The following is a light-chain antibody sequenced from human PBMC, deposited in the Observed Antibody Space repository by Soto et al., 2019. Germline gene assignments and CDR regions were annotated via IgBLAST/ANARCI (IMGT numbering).Light chain of an antibody. CDR2: GAS. CDR3: QQYNNWLT. Sequence: EIVMTQSPATLSVSPGERATLSCRAGQSVSSNLAWYQQKPGQAPRLLIYGASTRATGIPARFSGSGSGTEFTLTISSLQSEDFAVYYCQQYNNWLTFGQGTKLEIK. V-gene: IGKV3-15*01. J-gene: IGKJ2*01. CDR1: QSVSSN.